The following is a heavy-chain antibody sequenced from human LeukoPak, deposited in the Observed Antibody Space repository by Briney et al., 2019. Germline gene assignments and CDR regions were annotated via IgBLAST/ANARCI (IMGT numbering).Heavy chain of an antibody. CDR3: AREERLRGTDWFPS. CDR1: GGSVSSGDSY. CDR2: IHYSGNF. Sequence: PSETLSLTCTVSGGSVSSGDSYWNWIRQHPGKGLEWIGYIHYSGNFDYNPSLKSRVTISVDTSNNQFSMRLASVTAADTVVYYCAREERLRGTDWFPSWGQGTLVTVSS. D-gene: IGHD4-17*01. V-gene: IGHV4-31*03. J-gene: IGHJ5*01.